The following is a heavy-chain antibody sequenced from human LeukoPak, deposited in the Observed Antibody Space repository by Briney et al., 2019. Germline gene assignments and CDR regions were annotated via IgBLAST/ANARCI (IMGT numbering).Heavy chain of an antibody. V-gene: IGHV3-7*01. CDR3: ARDPVDYDSSGYFFFSGPGQEFDY. CDR2: IKQDGSEK. Sequence: PGGSLRLSCAASGFTFSSYWMSWVRQAPGKGLEWVANIKQDGSEKYYVDSVKSRFTISRDNAKNSLYLQMNSLRAEDTAVYYCARDPVDYDSSGYFFFSGPGQEFDYWGQGTLVTVSS. D-gene: IGHD3-22*01. CDR1: GFTFSSYW. J-gene: IGHJ4*02.